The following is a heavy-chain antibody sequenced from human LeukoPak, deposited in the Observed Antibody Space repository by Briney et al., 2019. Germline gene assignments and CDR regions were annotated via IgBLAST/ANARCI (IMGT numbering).Heavy chain of an antibody. V-gene: IGHV4-34*01. D-gene: IGHD6-13*01. CDR2: INHSGST. Sequence: SEALSLTCAVYGGSLSGYYWSWIRQPPGKGLEWIGEINHSGSTNYNPSLKSRVTISVDKSRNQYSLKLSAVSAADTAVYSGARQLTAGFVGRARVIAAAGRSDPWGQGTLVTVSS. CDR3: ARQLTAGFVGRARVIAAAGRSDP. CDR1: GGSLSGYY. J-gene: IGHJ5*02.